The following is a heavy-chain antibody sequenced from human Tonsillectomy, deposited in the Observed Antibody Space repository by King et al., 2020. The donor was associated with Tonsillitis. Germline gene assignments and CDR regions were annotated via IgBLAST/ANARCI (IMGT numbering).Heavy chain of an antibody. D-gene: IGHD2-8*01. J-gene: IGHJ4*02. CDR2: IYYSEST. CDR3: ARVAGTYGGFGQLYFDY. V-gene: IGHV4-59*01. Sequence: QLQESGPGLVKPSETLSLTCTVSGGSISTYYCSWIRQTPGKGLEWIGDIYYSESTNYNPSLKSRVTISLDTSKNQFSLKLSSVTAADTAVYYCARVAGTYGGFGQLYFDYWGQGTLVTVSS. CDR1: GGSISTYY.